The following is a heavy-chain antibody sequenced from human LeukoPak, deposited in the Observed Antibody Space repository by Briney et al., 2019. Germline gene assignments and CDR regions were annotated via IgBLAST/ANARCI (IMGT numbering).Heavy chain of an antibody. V-gene: IGHV4-34*01. J-gene: IGHJ5*02. CDR2: INHSGST. CDR3: GGYCSSTSCYGLDP. D-gene: IGHD2-2*01. Sequence: AETLSLTCAVYGGSFSGYYWSWIRQPPGKGLEWIGEINHSGSTNYNPSLKSRVTISVDTSKNQFSLKLSSVTAADTAVYYCGGYCSSTSCYGLDPWGQGTLVTVSS. CDR1: GGSFSGYY.